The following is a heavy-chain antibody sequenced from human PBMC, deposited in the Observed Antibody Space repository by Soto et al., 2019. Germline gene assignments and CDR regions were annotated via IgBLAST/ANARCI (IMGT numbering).Heavy chain of an antibody. V-gene: IGHV3-30*03. CDR1: GFTFSSYG. D-gene: IGHD3-10*01. J-gene: IGHJ6*02. CDR2: ISYDGSNK. CDR3: ARVAITLVRGVSFYYYYGMDV. Sequence: GGSLRLSCAASGFTFSSYGMHWVRQAPGKGLEWVAVISYDGSNKYYADSVKGRFTISRDNSKNTLYLQMNSLRAEDTAVYYCARVAITLVRGVSFYYYYGMDVWGQGTTVTVSS.